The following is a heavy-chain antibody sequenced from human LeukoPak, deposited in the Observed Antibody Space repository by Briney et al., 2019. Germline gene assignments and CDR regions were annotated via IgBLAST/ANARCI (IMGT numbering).Heavy chain of an antibody. CDR1: GFTFISYS. CDR3: ARDSTYCSSTSCFDN. CDR2: ISSSSSYI. J-gene: IGHJ5*02. V-gene: IGHV3-21*01. D-gene: IGHD2-2*01. Sequence: PGGSLRLSCAASGFTFISYSMNWVRQAPGKGLEWVSSISSSSSYIYYADSVKGRFTISRDNAKNSLYLQMNSLRAEDTAVYYCARDSTYCSSTSCFDNWGQGTLVTVSS.